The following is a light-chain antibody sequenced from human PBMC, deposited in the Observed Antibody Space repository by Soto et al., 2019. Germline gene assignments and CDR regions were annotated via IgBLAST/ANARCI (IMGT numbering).Light chain of an antibody. CDR1: SGHSNYA. CDR2: LNRDGSH. J-gene: IGLJ2*01. Sequence: QPVLTQSPSASASLGASVNLTCTLSSGHSNYAIAWHQQQPEKGPRYLMKLNRDGSHSKGDGIPNRFSGSSSGAARHLTTSRLQSEDEADYYCQTWGTGIVIFGGGTKLTVL. CDR3: QTWGTGIVI. V-gene: IGLV4-69*01.